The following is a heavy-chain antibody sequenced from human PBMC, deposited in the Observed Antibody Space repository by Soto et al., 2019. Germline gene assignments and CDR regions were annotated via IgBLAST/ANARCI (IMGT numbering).Heavy chain of an antibody. J-gene: IGHJ6*02. Sequence: QVQMVESGGGVVQPGRSLGLSCAASGFSFSSYGMHWVRQAPGKGLDWVAVISYDGSSEYLTDSVRGRFTISKDNSKKTLYLQMNSLTTDDTGVYYCAKDRDAYNSGGMDVWGQGTTVTVSS. D-gene: IGHD1-1*01. V-gene: IGHV3-30*18. CDR3: AKDRDAYNSGGMDV. CDR1: GFSFSSYG. CDR2: ISYDGSSE.